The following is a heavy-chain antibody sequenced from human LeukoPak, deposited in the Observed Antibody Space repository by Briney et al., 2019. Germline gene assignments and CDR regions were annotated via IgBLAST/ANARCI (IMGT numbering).Heavy chain of an antibody. J-gene: IGHJ5*02. V-gene: IGHV1-18*01. CDR3: AREGIAVAGTPEGWFDP. D-gene: IGHD6-19*01. CDR1: GYTFTSYG. Sequence: ASVKVSCKASGYTFTSYGISWVRQAPGQGLEWMEWISAYNGNTNYAQKLQGRVTMTTDTSTSTAYMELRSLRSDDTAVYYCAREGIAVAGTPEGWFDPWGQGTLVTVSS. CDR2: ISAYNGNT.